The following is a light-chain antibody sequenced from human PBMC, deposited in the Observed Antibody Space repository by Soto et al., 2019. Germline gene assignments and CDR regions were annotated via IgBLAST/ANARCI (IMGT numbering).Light chain of an antibody. CDR1: SSDVGGYNY. Sequence: SVLNKPASVTGFPGQSITISCTRTSSDVGGYNYVSWYQQHPGKAPKLMIYDVTNRPSGVSNRFSGSKSGNTASLTISGLQAEDEADYYCSSYTSSSTYVFGPGTKVPVL. V-gene: IGLV2-14*01. CDR2: DVT. CDR3: SSYTSSSTYV. J-gene: IGLJ1*01.